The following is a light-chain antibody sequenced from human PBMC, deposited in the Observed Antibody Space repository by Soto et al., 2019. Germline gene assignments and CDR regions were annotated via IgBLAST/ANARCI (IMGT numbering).Light chain of an antibody. V-gene: IGLV2-14*01. CDR1: SSDVGGYNY. Sequence: QSALTQPASVSGSPGQSITISCTGTSSDVGGYNYVSWYQQHPGKAPKLMIYDDSHRPSGVPNRFSGSKSGNTASLTISGIQAEDESAYYCSSYTSSSTYVVFGGGTKLTVL. CDR3: SSYTSSSTYVV. CDR2: DDS. J-gene: IGLJ2*01.